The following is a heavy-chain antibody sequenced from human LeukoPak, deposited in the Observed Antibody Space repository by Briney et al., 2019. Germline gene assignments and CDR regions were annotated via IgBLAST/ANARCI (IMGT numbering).Heavy chain of an antibody. CDR1: GYTFNSHG. CDR2: ISAYNGDT. CDR3: ARDPSNTSGWKTWFDP. D-gene: IGHD6-19*01. Sequence: ASVKVPCKASGYTFNSHGISWVRQAPGQGLEWMGWISAYNGDTNFAQKFQGRVTLTTDRTTSTAYLELRSLRSDDTAVYYCARDPSNTSGWKTWFDPWGQGTLVTVSS. V-gene: IGHV1-18*04. J-gene: IGHJ5*02.